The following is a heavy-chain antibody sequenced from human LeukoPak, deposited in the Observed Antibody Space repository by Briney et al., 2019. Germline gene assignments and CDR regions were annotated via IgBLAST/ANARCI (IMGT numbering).Heavy chain of an antibody. CDR3: ARFNYGSGSYSYNAFDI. CDR1: GYAFTGYY. D-gene: IGHD3-10*01. Sequence: ASVKVSCKASGYAFTGYYMHWVRQAPGQGLEWMGWINPNTGGTKTAQKFQGRVTMTRDTSISTAYMELSRLRSDDTAVYYCARFNYGSGSYSYNAFDIWGQGTMVTVSS. CDR2: INPNTGGT. V-gene: IGHV1-2*02. J-gene: IGHJ3*02.